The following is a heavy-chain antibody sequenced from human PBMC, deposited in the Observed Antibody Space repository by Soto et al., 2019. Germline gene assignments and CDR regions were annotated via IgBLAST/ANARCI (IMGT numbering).Heavy chain of an antibody. CDR3: ARDRENIQIYFDY. V-gene: IGHV3-21*01. J-gene: IGHJ4*02. CDR1: GFTFSSYS. Sequence: GGSLRLSRAASGFTFSSYSMNWVRQAPGKGLEWVSSISSSSYIYYADSVKGRFTISRDNAKNSLYLQMNSLRAEDTAVYYCARDRENIQIYFDYWGQGTLVTVSS. D-gene: IGHD1-26*01. CDR2: ISSSSYI.